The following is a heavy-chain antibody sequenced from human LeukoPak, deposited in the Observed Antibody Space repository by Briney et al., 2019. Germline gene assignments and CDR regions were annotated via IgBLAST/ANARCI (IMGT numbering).Heavy chain of an antibody. CDR2: ISGSGGST. CDR1: VFTLSSYA. Sequence: AGGSLRLSCAASVFTLSSYAMSWVRHAPWKGLEWLSGISGSGGSTYYADSVKGRFTISRDNSKNTLYLQMNSLRAEDTAVYYCAKAHGSGSYYNNYYYGMDVWGQGTTVTVSS. D-gene: IGHD3-10*01. V-gene: IGHV3-23*01. J-gene: IGHJ6*02. CDR3: AKAHGSGSYYNNYYYGMDV.